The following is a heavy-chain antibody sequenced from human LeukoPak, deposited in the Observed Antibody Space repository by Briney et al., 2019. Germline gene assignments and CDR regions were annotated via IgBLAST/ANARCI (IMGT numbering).Heavy chain of an antibody. D-gene: IGHD5-24*01. J-gene: IGHJ5*02. Sequence: PGGSLRLSCAASGFTFSSYGMHWVRQATGKGLEWVAFIRYDGSNKYYADSVKGRFTISRDNSKNTLYLQMNSLRAEDTAVYYCAKDTGYTKINWFDPWGQGTLVTVSS. CDR1: GFTFSSYG. CDR3: AKDTGYTKINWFDP. V-gene: IGHV3-30*02. CDR2: IRYDGSNK.